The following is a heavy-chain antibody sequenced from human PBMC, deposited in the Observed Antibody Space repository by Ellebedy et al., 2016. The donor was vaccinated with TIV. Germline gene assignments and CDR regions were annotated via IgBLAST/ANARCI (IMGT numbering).Heavy chain of an antibody. J-gene: IGHJ4*02. V-gene: IGHV4-34*01. D-gene: IGHD6-6*01. Sequence: SETLSLXXAVYGGSFSGYYWSWIRQPPGKGLEWIGEINHSGSTNYNPSLKSRVTISVDTSKNQFSLKLSSVTAADTAVYYCAQLLYSSSGYWGQGTLVTVSS. CDR2: INHSGST. CDR1: GGSFSGYY. CDR3: AQLLYSSSGY.